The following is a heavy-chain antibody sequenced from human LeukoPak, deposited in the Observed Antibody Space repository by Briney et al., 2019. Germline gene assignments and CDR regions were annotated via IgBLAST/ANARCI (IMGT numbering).Heavy chain of an antibody. J-gene: IGHJ3*02. CDR1: AFTFSSYA. Sequence: PGGSLRLSCAASAFTFSSYAMSWVRQAPGKGLKWVSTISGSGDITYYADSVKGRFTISRDNSKNTLYLQVNSLRAEDTAVYYCAKGKGTNSGAFDIWGQGTMVIVSS. CDR2: ISGSGDIT. D-gene: IGHD1-14*01. CDR3: AKGKGTNSGAFDI. V-gene: IGHV3-23*01.